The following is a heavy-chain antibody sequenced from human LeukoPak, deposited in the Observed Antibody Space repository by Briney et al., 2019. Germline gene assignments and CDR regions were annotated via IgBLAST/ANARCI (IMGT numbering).Heavy chain of an antibody. V-gene: IGHV3-23*01. CDR1: GFTFSSYA. CDR3: AKVLMSARYFDY. J-gene: IGHJ4*02. Sequence: RGSLRLSCAVSGFTFSSYAMSWVRQAPGKGLEWVSVISGSGGSTYYADSVKGRFTISRDNSKDTLYLQMNSLRAEDTAVYYCAKVLMSARYFDYWVQGTLVTVSS. CDR2: ISGSGGST.